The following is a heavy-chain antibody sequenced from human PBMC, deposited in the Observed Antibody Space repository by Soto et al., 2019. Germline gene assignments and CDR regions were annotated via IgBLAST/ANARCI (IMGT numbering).Heavy chain of an antibody. Sequence: PSETLSLTCTVSGVSISSYYWSWIRQPPGKGLEWIGYIYYSGSTNYNPSLKSRVTISVDTSKNQFSLKLSSVTAADTAVYYCARHALNYDILTGYYGESPFDYWGQGTLVTVSS. D-gene: IGHD3-9*01. CDR3: ARHALNYDILTGYYGESPFDY. CDR1: GVSISSYY. J-gene: IGHJ4*02. V-gene: IGHV4-59*08. CDR2: IYYSGST.